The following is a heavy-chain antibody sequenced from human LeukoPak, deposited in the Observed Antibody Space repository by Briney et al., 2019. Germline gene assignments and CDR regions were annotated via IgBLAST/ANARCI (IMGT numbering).Heavy chain of an antibody. CDR3: ASDRTRIGGAPSGDFYD. D-gene: IGHD1-26*01. J-gene: IGHJ4*02. V-gene: IGHV3-48*01. Sequence: GGSLRLSCAASGFTFSSYSINWVRQAPGKGLEWVSYISSSSNTIYYADSVKGRFTISRDNAKNSLYLQMNSLRAEDTAVYYCASDRTRIGGAPSGDFYDWGQGTLVTVSS. CDR2: ISSSSNTI. CDR1: GFTFSSYS.